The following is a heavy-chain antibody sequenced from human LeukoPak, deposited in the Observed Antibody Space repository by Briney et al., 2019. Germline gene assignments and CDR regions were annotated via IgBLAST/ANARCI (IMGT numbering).Heavy chain of an antibody. Sequence: SETLSLTCSVSGGSISSYYWNWIRQTPGKGLEWIGYIYYSGRTNYNPSLKSRVTISVDTSKNQFSLTLGSVTTADTAVYYCAGTYSYGYYYYMDVWGKGTTVTISS. CDR2: IYYSGRT. D-gene: IGHD5-18*01. J-gene: IGHJ6*03. CDR3: AGTYSYGYYYYMDV. CDR1: GGSISSYY. V-gene: IGHV4-59*01.